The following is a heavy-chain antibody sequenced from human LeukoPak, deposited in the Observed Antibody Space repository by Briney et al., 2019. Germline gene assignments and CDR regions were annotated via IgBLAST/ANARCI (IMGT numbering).Heavy chain of an antibody. Sequence: SETQSLTCTVSGGSISSYYWSWIRPPPGRGLEWIGYIYYSGSTNYNPFLKSRVTISVDTSKNQFSLKMSSVTAADTAVYYCARADDFWTDFDYWGQGTLVTVSS. CDR3: ARADDFWTDFDY. CDR2: IYYSGST. J-gene: IGHJ4*02. D-gene: IGHD3-3*01. V-gene: IGHV4-59*01. CDR1: GGSISSYY.